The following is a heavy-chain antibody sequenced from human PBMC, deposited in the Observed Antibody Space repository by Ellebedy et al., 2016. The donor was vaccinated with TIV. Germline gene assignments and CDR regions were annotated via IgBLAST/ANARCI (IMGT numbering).Heavy chain of an antibody. V-gene: IGHV3-21*01. CDR2: LSGDSSYI. D-gene: IGHD1-26*01. Sequence: GGSLRLSCAASGFTFSYYSMNWVRQAPGKGLEWVSSLSGDSSYIFYADSVMGRFTISRDNAKNSLYLQVNSLRADDTAVYYCARDSGPIGSPDAFGIWGQGTMVTVSS. J-gene: IGHJ3*02. CDR1: GFTFSYYS. CDR3: ARDSGPIGSPDAFGI.